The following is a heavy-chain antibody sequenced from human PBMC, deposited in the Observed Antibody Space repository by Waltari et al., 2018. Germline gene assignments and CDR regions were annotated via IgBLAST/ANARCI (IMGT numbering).Heavy chain of an antibody. V-gene: IGHV1-18*01. D-gene: IGHD1-26*01. CDR1: GYTFTRSR. J-gene: IGHJ6*02. CDR3: ARDEVGATRGSYYYGMDV. Sequence: HVQLGQSGAEVKKPGATMKVSSKASGYTFTRSRLSWVRQPPRAGREWVVWIGAYNGNTNYAPKLQGRVTMTTATSTSTAYMELRSLRSDDTAVYYCARDEVGATRGSYYYGMDVWGQGTTVTVSS. CDR2: IGAYNGNT.